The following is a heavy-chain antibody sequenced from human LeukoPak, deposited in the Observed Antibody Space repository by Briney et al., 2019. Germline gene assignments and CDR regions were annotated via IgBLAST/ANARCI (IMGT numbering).Heavy chain of an antibody. V-gene: IGHV4-59*01. CDR3: ARDRLSSWPPRGYYYYGMGV. J-gene: IGHJ6*04. CDR1: GGSISSYY. Sequence: KPSETLSLTCTVSGGSISSYYWSWVRQPPGKGLEWVGYIYYSGSTNYNPSLKSRVTISVDTSKNQFSLKLSSVTAADTAVYYCARDRLSSWPPRGYYYYGMGVWGKGTTVTVSS. CDR2: IYYSGST. D-gene: IGHD6-13*01.